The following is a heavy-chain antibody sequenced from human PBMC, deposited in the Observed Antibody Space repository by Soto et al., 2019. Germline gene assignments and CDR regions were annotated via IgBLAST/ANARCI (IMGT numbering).Heavy chain of an antibody. Sequence: PGGSLRLSCAASGFTFSIYAMHWVRQAPGKGLDWVAVISYDGSIKFYADSVKGRFTISRDNSKNTLYLQMNSLRAEDTAVYFCARDLRYSSSWYYFDYWGQGTLVTVSS. D-gene: IGHD6-13*01. V-gene: IGHV3-30-3*01. J-gene: IGHJ4*02. CDR3: ARDLRYSSSWYYFDY. CDR1: GFTFSIYA. CDR2: ISYDGSIK.